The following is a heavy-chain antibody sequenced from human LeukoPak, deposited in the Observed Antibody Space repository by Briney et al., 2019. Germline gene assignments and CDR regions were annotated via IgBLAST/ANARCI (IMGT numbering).Heavy chain of an antibody. CDR1: GFTFSSYA. CDR3: AKLGLRTPFDY. V-gene: IGHV3-23*01. Sequence: GGSLRLSCAASGFTFSSYAVSWVRQAPGKGLECVSPISGSGGSTYYADSVKGRFTISRDNSKNTLYLQMNSLRAEDTAVYYCAKLGLRTPFDYWGQGTLVTVSS. D-gene: IGHD5-12*01. CDR2: ISGSGGST. J-gene: IGHJ4*02.